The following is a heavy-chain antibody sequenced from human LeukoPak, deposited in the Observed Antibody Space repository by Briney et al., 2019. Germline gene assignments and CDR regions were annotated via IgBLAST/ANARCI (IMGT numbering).Heavy chain of an antibody. Sequence: SGGSLRLSCAASGFTFSSYGMHWVRQAPGKGLEWVAFIRYDGSNKYYADSVKGRFTISRDNSKNTLYLQMNSLRAEDTAVYYCAKGEITFGGVIDPKHYWGQGTLVTVSS. CDR3: AKGEITFGGVIDPKHY. CDR1: GFTFSSYG. D-gene: IGHD3-16*02. J-gene: IGHJ4*02. CDR2: IRYDGSNK. V-gene: IGHV3-30*02.